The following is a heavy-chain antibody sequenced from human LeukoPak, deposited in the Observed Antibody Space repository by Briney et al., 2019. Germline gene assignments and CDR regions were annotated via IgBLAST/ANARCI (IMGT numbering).Heavy chain of an antibody. Sequence: ASVKVSCKASGYTFTGYYMHWVRQAPGQGHEWMGWINLNSGGTNYAQKFQGRVTTTTDTSISTAYMELSRLRSDDTAVYYCARDRGHIVVVTANYYYYGMGVWGQGTTVTVSS. CDR2: INLNSGGT. CDR1: GYTFTGYY. V-gene: IGHV1-2*02. J-gene: IGHJ6*02. D-gene: IGHD2-21*02. CDR3: ARDRGHIVVVTANYYYYGMGV.